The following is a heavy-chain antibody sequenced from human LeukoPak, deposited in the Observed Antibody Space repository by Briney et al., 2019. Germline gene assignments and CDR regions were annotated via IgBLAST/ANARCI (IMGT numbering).Heavy chain of an antibody. Sequence: ASVKVSCKASGYTFTGYYMHWVRQAPGQGLEWMGWINPNSGGSNYAQRFQGRVTMTRNTSISTAYMELSSLRSEDTAVYYCAYSSSQNNYYYYMDVWGKGTTVTVSS. CDR2: INPNSGGS. CDR3: AYSSSQNNYYYYMDV. V-gene: IGHV1-2*02. CDR1: GYTFTGYY. J-gene: IGHJ6*03. D-gene: IGHD6-13*01.